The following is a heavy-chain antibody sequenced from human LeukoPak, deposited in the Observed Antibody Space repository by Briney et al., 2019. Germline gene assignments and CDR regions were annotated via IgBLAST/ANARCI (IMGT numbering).Heavy chain of an antibody. CDR1: GGSFSGYY. D-gene: IGHD3-22*01. J-gene: IGHJ4*02. V-gene: IGHV4-34*01. Sequence: SETLSLTCAVYGGSFSGYYWSWIRQPPGKGLEWIGEINYSGSNNYHPSLKSRVTISVDTSKNQFSLKLSSVTAADTAVYYCARRYDSSGYYYRPYDYWGQGTLVTVSS. CDR2: INYSGSN. CDR3: ARRYDSSGYYYRPYDY.